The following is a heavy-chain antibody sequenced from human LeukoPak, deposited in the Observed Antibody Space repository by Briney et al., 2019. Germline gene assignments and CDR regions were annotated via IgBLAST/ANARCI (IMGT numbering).Heavy chain of an antibody. CDR2: IYYSGST. CDR3: ARGGVTWTFDY. V-gene: IGHV4-59*01. J-gene: IGHJ4*02. Sequence: SETLSLTCTVSGGSISNYYWSWIRQPPGKGLEWIGYIYYSGSTNYNPSLKSRLTISVDTSKNQFFLKLSSVTAADTAVYYCARGGVTWTFDYWGQGTLVTVSS. D-gene: IGHD2-21*02. CDR1: GGSISNYY.